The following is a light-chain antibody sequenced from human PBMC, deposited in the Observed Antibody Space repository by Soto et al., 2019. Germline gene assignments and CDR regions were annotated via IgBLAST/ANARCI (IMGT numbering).Light chain of an antibody. J-gene: IGLJ2*01. CDR3: SSYAGDNAGGDNYVI. CDR1: SRDIGNYNY. V-gene: IGLV2-14*01. CDR2: EVS. Sequence: QSVLTQPASVSGSPGQSITISCTGTSRDIGNYNYVSWYQQLPGKAPKLVIYEVSNRPSGISDRFSGSKSGQTASLTISGLQTDDEAEYYCSSYAGDNAGGDNYVIFGGGTKLTVL.